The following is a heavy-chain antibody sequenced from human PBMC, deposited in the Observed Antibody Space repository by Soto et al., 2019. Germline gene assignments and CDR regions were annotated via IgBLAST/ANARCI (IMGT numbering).Heavy chain of an antibody. CDR1: GFTFSSYD. D-gene: IGHD2-2*01. CDR2: IGTAGDT. J-gene: IGHJ6*02. V-gene: IGHV3-13*01. Sequence: GGSLRLSCAASGFTFSSYDMHWVRQATGKGLEWVSAIGTAGDTYYPGSVKGRFTISRENAKNSLYLQMNSLRAEDTAVYYCARDIVVPAAYYYYYYGMDVWGQGTTVTVSS. CDR3: ARDIVVPAAYYYYYYGMDV.